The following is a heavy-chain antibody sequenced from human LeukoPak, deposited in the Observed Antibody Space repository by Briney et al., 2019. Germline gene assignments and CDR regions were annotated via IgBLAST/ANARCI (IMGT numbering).Heavy chain of an antibody. J-gene: IGHJ3*02. D-gene: IGHD1-14*01. CDR1: GFSFSISA. Sequence: ASVTVCCKASGFSFSISAVQRVRQARGQRIERIGWIVVGSGTTNYAQKFQERGIITRDVAAGTAYMDVSSLRAEETAVYCCAAATGVPVGSYAFDIWGQGTMVTVSS. CDR2: IVVGSGTT. CDR3: AAATGVPVGSYAFDI. V-gene: IGHV1-58*01.